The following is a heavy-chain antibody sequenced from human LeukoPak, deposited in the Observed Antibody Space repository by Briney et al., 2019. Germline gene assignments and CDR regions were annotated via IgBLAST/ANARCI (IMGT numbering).Heavy chain of an antibody. D-gene: IGHD5-18*01. CDR2: IYYSGST. CDR3: ARGNGYGWFDP. J-gene: IGHJ5*02. Sequence: PSETLSLTCTVSGGSISSYYWSWLRQPPGKGLEWIGYIYYSGSTNYNPSLKSRVTISVDTSKNQFSLKLSSVTAADTAVYYCARGNGYGWFDPWGQGTLVTVSS. V-gene: IGHV4-59*01. CDR1: GGSISSYY.